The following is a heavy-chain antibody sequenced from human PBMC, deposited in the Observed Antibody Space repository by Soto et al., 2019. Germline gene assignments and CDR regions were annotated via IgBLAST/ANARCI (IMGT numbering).Heavy chain of an antibody. CDR2: IRNTPYGGTT. CDR3: SRGSFGYYGP. D-gene: IGHD2-2*03. J-gene: IGHJ5*02. Sequence: GGSLRLSCNCSGFRFSEHAMTWVGRAPGKGLGWVGFIRNTPYGGTTDYAASVRGRFTISRDDSESIAYLQMNSLKTEDSGVYYCSRGSFGYYGPWGPGTLVTVSS. V-gene: IGHV3-49*04. CDR1: GFRFSEHA.